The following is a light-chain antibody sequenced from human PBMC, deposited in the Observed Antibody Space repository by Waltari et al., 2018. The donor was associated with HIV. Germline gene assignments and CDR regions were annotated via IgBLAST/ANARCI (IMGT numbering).Light chain of an antibody. V-gene: IGLV2-11*01. J-gene: IGLJ2*01. CDR1: SSDVGGYNY. Sequence: VSGSPGQSVTISCTGTSSDVGGYNYVSWYQHHPGKAPKFMIYDVNKRPSGVPDRFSGSKSGNTASLTISGLQAEDEADYYCCSYADNYPVVFGGGTKLTVL. CDR2: DVN. CDR3: CSYADNYPVV.